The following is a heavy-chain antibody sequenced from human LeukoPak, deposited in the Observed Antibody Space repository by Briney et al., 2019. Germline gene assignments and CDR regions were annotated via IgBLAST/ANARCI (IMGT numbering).Heavy chain of an antibody. CDR3: ARDQLYDFWSGYSDY. CDR2: IKQDGSEK. Sequence: PGGSLRLSCAASGFTFSSYWMSWVRQAPGKGLEWVANIKQDGSEKYYVDSVRGRFTISRDNAKNSLYLQMNSLRAEDTAVYYCARDQLYDFWSGYSDYWGQGTLVTVSS. V-gene: IGHV3-7*01. CDR1: GFTFSSYW. D-gene: IGHD3-3*01. J-gene: IGHJ4*02.